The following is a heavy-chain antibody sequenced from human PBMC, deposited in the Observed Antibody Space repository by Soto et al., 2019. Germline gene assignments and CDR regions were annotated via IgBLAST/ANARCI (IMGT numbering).Heavy chain of an antibody. Sequence: PGGSLRLSCAVSGFYFNNYGINWVRQAPGKGLEWVSSVSKSDYTYYSDSVKGRFTISRDNAKNSVSLQMNSLRAEDTAVYYCAREDSIIIPAVSDFCGQGTLLTVCS. D-gene: IGHD2-2*01. J-gene: IGHJ1*01. CDR3: AREDSIIIPAVSDF. V-gene: IGHV3-21*01. CDR2: VSKSDYT. CDR1: GFYFNNYG.